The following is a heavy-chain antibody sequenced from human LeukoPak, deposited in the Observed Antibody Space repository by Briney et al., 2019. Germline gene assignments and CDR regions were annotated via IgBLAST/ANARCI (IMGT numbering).Heavy chain of an antibody. D-gene: IGHD4-17*01. Sequence: SETLSLTCTVSGGSISSGGYYWSWIRQHPGKGLEWIGYIYYSGSTYYNPSLKSRVTISVDTSKNQFSLKLSSVTAADTAVYYCARDGDSGDPFDYWGQGTLVTVSS. CDR3: ARDGDSGDPFDY. CDR1: GGSISSGGYY. CDR2: IYYSGST. J-gene: IGHJ4*02. V-gene: IGHV4-31*03.